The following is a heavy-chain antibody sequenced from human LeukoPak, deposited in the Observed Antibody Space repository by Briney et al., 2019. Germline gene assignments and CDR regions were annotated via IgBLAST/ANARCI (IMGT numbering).Heavy chain of an antibody. D-gene: IGHD6-13*01. V-gene: IGHV4-34*09. Sequence: TLSLTCAVYGGSFSSYYWSWIRQPPGKGLEWIGEINHSGSTYYNPSLKSRVTISVDTSKNQFSLKLSSVTAADTAVYYCARGGGIAAAGILDYWGQGTLVTVSS. CDR3: ARGGGIAAAGILDY. CDR1: GGSFSSYY. J-gene: IGHJ4*02. CDR2: INHSGST.